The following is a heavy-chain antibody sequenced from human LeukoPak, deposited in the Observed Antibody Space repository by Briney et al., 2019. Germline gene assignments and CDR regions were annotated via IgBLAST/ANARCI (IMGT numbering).Heavy chain of an antibody. CDR1: GGSFSGYY. Sequence: PSETLSLTCAVYGGSFSGYYWSWIRQPPGKGLEWIGYIYYSGSTNYNPSLKSRVTISVDTSKNQFSLKLSSVTAADTAVYYCARDLSPSDAFDIWGQGTMVTVSS. D-gene: IGHD3-16*02. V-gene: IGHV4-59*01. CDR2: IYYSGST. J-gene: IGHJ3*02. CDR3: ARDLSPSDAFDI.